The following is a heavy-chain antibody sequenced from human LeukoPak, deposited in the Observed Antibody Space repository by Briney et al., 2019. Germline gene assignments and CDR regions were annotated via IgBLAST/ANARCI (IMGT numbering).Heavy chain of an antibody. D-gene: IGHD2-15*01. CDR2: INSDGSST. V-gene: IGHV3-74*01. CDR3: ARGTYCSGGSCYYYYYGMDV. J-gene: IGHJ6*02. Sequence: PGGSLRLSCAASGFTFSSYWMHWVRQAPGKGLVWVSRINSDGSSTSYADSVKGRFTISRDNAKNTLYLQMNSLRAEDTAVYYCARGTYCSGGSCYYYYYGMDVWGQGTTVTVSS. CDR1: GFTFSSYW.